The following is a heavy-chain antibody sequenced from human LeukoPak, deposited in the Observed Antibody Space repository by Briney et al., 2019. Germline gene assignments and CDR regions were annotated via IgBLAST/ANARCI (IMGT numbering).Heavy chain of an antibody. CDR1: GGSISSYY. CDR2: IYYSGST. CDR3: ARVTEDSYYYDSSGYYYYFDY. D-gene: IGHD3-22*01. J-gene: IGHJ4*02. Sequence: SETLSLTCTVSGGSISSYYWSWIRQPPGKGLEWIGYIYYSGSTNYNPSLKSRVTISVDTSKNQFSLKLSSVTAADTAVYYCARVTEDSYYYDSSGYYYYFDYWGQGTLVTVSS. V-gene: IGHV4-59*01.